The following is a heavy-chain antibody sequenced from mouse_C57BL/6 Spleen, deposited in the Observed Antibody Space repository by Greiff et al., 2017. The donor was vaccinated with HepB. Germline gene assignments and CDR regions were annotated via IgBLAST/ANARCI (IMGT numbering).Heavy chain of an antibody. V-gene: IGHV3-6*01. D-gene: IGHD2-5*01. J-gene: IGHJ3*01. Sequence: EVQLQQSGPGLVKPSQSLSLTCSVTGYSITSGYYWNWIRQFPGNKLEWMGYISYDGSNNYNPSLKNRISITRDTSKNQFFLKLNSVTTEDTATYYCAKGPSYYSNPWFAYWGQGTLVTVSA. CDR2: ISYDGSN. CDR3: AKGPSYYSNPWFAY. CDR1: GYSITSGYY.